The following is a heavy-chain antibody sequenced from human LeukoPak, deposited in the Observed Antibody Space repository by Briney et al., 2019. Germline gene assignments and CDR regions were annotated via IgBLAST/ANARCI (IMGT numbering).Heavy chain of an antibody. CDR2: IIPIFSTA. V-gene: IGHV1-69*05. J-gene: IGHJ4*02. Sequence: ASVKVSCKASGGTFSSYAIGWVRQAPGQGLEWMGGIIPIFSTANYAQKFQGRVTITTDESTSTAYMELSSLRSEDTAVYYCALGYSYNSIYFDYWGQGTLVTVSS. CDR3: ALGYSYNSIYFDY. D-gene: IGHD5-18*01. CDR1: GGTFSSYA.